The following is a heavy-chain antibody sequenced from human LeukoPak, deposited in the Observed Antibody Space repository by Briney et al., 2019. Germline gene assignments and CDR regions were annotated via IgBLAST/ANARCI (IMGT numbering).Heavy chain of an antibody. D-gene: IGHD2/OR15-2a*01. CDR3: AREGPRGNSQFDY. V-gene: IGHV3-33*01. CDR1: GFTFSNYG. CDR2: IWYDGSNK. Sequence: PGRSLRLSCAASGFTFSNYGMHWVRQAPGKGLEWVALIWYDGSNKYYTDSVKGRLTISRDNSKDTLFLQMNGLRAEDTAVYYCAREGPRGNSQFDYWGQGTLLTVSS. J-gene: IGHJ4*02.